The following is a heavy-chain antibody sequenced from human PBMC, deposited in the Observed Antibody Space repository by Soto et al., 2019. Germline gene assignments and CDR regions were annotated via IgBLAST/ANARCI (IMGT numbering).Heavy chain of an antibody. Sequence: GASVKVSCKASGGTFSSYAISWVRQAPGQGLEWMGWISAYNGNTNYAQSLQGRVTMTTDTSTTTAYMELRSLKSDDTAVYYCARVSPSSRAAEPWGQGTLVTVSS. J-gene: IGHJ4*02. D-gene: IGHD6-13*01. CDR1: GGTFSSYA. CDR3: ARVSPSSRAAEP. V-gene: IGHV1-18*01. CDR2: ISAYNGNT.